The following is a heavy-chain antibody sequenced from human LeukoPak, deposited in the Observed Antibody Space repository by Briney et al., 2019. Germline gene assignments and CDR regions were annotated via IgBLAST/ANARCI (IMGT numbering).Heavy chain of an antibody. Sequence: SETLSLTCAVYGGSFSGYYWSWIRQPPGKGLEWIGEINHSGSTNYNPSLKSRVTISVDTSKNQFSLKLSSVTAADTAVYYCARGAGGGYFDYWGQGTLVTVSS. CDR3: ARGAGGGYFDY. V-gene: IGHV4-34*01. D-gene: IGHD3-16*01. CDR2: INHSGST. J-gene: IGHJ4*02. CDR1: GGSFSGYY.